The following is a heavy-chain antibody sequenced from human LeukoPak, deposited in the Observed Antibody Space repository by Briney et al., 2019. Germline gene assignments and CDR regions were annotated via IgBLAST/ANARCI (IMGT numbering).Heavy chain of an antibody. J-gene: IGHJ4*02. CDR2: IYYSGST. Sequence: SETLSLTCTVSGGSISSSSYYWGWIRQPPGKGLEWIGYIYYSGSTNYNPSLKSRVTISVDRSKNQFSLKLSSVTAADTAVYYCARTVDNYYFDYWGQGTLVTVSS. D-gene: IGHD5-12*01. CDR1: GGSISSSSYY. CDR3: ARTVDNYYFDY. V-gene: IGHV4-61*05.